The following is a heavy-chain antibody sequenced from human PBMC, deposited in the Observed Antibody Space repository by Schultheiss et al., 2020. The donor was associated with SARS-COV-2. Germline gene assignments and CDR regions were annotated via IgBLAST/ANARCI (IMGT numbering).Heavy chain of an antibody. V-gene: IGHV4-4*02. CDR3: ARGRYSSSWYGVGYWFDP. J-gene: IGHJ5*02. CDR2: INHSGST. Sequence: SETLSLTCAVSGVSISTSNWWTWVRQSPGTGLEWIGEINHSGSTNYNPSLKSRVTISVDTSKNQFSLKLSSVTAADTAVYYCARGRYSSSWYGVGYWFDPWGQGTLVTVSS. D-gene: IGHD6-13*01. CDR1: GVSISTSNW.